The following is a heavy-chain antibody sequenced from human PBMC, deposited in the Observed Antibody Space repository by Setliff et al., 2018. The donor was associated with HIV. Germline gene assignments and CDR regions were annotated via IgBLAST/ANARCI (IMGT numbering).Heavy chain of an antibody. D-gene: IGHD3-9*01. V-gene: IGHV1-2*02. CDR3: ARGGQNALRYFDWLPEGEYFHH. CDR2: INPNSGGT. J-gene: IGHJ1*01. CDR1: GYSFTGYY. Sequence: ASVKVSCKASGYSFTGYYIHWMRQAPGQGPEWLGWINPNSGGTNYAQKFQGRVTMTRDTSISTASMDLRSLRSDDTAFYYCARGGQNALRYFDWLPEGEYFHHWGQGALVTVSS.